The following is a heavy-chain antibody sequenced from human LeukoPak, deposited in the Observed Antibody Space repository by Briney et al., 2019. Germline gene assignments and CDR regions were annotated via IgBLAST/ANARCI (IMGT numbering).Heavy chain of an antibody. CDR2: ISSGRSNI. CDR1: GLTFSGYR. CDR3: ARGRADYYFDY. J-gene: IGHJ4*02. D-gene: IGHD2-21*02. Sequence: GGSLTLSCAASGLTFSGYRIHWLRQAPGKGLEWVSYISSGRSNIYYADSVRGRFTISRDNDKSSLYLQMNSLRAEDTAVYYCARGRADYYFDYWSEGTLVTVSS. V-gene: IGHV3-48*01.